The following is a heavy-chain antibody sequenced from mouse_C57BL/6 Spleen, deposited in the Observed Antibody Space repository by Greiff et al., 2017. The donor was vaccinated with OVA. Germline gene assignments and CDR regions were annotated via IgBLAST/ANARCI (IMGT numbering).Heavy chain of an antibody. Sequence: QVQLKESGAELVRPGTSVKVSCKASGYAFTNYLIEWVKQRPGQGLEWIGVINPGSGGTNYNEKFKGKATLTADKSSSTAYMQLSSLTSEDSAVYFCAGQSGSSYVAAWFAYWGQGTLVTVSA. CDR1: GYAFTNYL. D-gene: IGHD1-1*01. CDR2: INPGSGGT. CDR3: AGQSGSSYVAAWFAY. V-gene: IGHV1-54*01. J-gene: IGHJ3*01.